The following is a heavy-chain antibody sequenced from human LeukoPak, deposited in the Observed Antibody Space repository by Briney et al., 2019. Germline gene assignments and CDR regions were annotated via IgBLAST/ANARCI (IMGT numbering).Heavy chain of an antibody. CDR3: ARTKKDIVEVVAATRLGYGAYDY. Sequence: SETLSLTCAVYGGSFSGYYWSWIRQPPGKGLEWIGEINHSGSTNYNPSLKSRVTISVDTSKNQFSLKLSSVTAADTAVYYCARTKKDIVEVVAATRLGYGAYDYWGQGTLVTVSS. J-gene: IGHJ4*02. D-gene: IGHD2-15*01. CDR1: GGSFSGYY. CDR2: INHSGST. V-gene: IGHV4-34*01.